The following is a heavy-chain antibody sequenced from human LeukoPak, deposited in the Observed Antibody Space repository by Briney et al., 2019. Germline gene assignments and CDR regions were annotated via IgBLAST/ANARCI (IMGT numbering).Heavy chain of an antibody. J-gene: IGHJ6*02. CDR2: ISSSSSYI. V-gene: IGHV3-21*01. Sequence: GGSLRLSCAASGFTFSSYSMNWVRQAPGKGLEWVSSISSSSSYIYYADSVKGRFTISRDNAKNSLYLQMNSLRAEDTAVYYCASRGVSSYYGMDVWGQGTTVTVSS. CDR3: ASRGVSSYYGMDV. D-gene: IGHD3-16*01. CDR1: GFTFSSYS.